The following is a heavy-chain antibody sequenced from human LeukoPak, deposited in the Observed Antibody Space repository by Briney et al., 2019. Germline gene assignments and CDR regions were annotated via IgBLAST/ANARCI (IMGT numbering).Heavy chain of an antibody. J-gene: IGHJ4*02. CDR2: INSGSTYT. V-gene: IGHV3-21*01. CDR1: GFTFSSYM. CDR3: ARGRPHGNDY. Sequence: GRSLRLSCAASGFTFSSYMMNWVRQAPGKGLEWVSSINSGSTYTYYTESVKGRFTVSRDNAKNSLFLQMNSLRVEDTAVYYCARGRPHGNDYWGQGTLVTVSS. D-gene: IGHD4-23*01.